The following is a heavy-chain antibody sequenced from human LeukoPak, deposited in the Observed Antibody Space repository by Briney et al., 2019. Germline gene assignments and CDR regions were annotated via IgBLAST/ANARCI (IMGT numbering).Heavy chain of an antibody. J-gene: IGHJ4*02. CDR2: IYYSGST. V-gene: IGHV4-31*03. Sequence: NSSETLSLTCTVSGGSISSGGYYWSPIGQHPGKGLEWIGYIYYSGSTYYNPSLKSRVTISVDTSKNQFSLKLSSVTAADTAVYYCARDRAVAGIDYWGQGTLVTVSS. CDR1: GGSISSGGYY. CDR3: ARDRAVAGIDY. D-gene: IGHD6-13*01.